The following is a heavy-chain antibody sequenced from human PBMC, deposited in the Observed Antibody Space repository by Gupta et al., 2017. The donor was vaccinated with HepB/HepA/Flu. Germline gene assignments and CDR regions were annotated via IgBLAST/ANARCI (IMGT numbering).Heavy chain of an antibody. CDR2: ISYDGSNK. CDR3: ANILQDIVVVPAATDQYYYYGMDV. V-gene: IGHV3-30*18. D-gene: IGHD2-2*01. J-gene: IGHJ6*02. CDR1: GFTFSSYG. Sequence: QVQLVESGGGVVQPGRSLRLSCAASGFTFSSYGMHWVRQAPGKGLEWVAVISYDGSNKYYADSVKGRFTISRDNSKNTLYLQMNSLRAEDTAVYYCANILQDIVVVPAATDQYYYYGMDVWGQGTTVTVSS.